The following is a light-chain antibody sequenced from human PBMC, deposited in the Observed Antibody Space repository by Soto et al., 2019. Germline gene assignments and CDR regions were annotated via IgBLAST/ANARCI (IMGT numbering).Light chain of an antibody. V-gene: IGLV1-40*01. CDR1: SSNIGAGYD. CDR2: GNN. CDR3: QSYDTSLSDSVV. Sequence: QSVLTQPPSVSGAPGQTVTISCTGSSSNIGAGYDVHWYQQLPGTAPKLLIFGNNNRPSGVPDRFSGSKSGTSASLAITGLQAEDDADYYCQSYDTSLSDSVVFGGGTKLTVL. J-gene: IGLJ2*01.